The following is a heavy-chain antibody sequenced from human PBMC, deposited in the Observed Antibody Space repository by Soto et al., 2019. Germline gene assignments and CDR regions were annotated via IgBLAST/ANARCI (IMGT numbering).Heavy chain of an antibody. V-gene: IGHV4-34*01. Sequence: TSETLSLTCAVYGGSFSGYYWSWIRQPPGKGLEWIGEINHSGSTNYNPSLKSRVTISVDTSKNQFSLKLSSVTAADTAVYYCARGHHDNLDYWGQGTLVTVSS. CDR3: ARGHHDNLDY. D-gene: IGHD3-22*01. CDR2: INHSGST. CDR1: GGSFSGYY. J-gene: IGHJ4*02.